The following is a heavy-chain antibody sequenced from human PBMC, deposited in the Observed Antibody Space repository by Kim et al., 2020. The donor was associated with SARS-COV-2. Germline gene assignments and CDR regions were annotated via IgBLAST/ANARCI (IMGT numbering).Heavy chain of an antibody. V-gene: IGHV1-69*08. CDR3: ARDLAHLDRYSSTWWARGIGFDT. CDR1: GGTFGDYT. CDR2: VIPMLGEA. J-gene: IGHJ5*02. D-gene: IGHD6-13*01. Sequence: SVKVSCKASGGTFGDYTINWVRQAPGQGLEWMGRVIPMLGEANYAQKFQARVTFTADKSSSTAHMELIRLKSEDTAIYYCARDLAHLDRYSSTWWARGIGFDTWGQGTQGTVSS.